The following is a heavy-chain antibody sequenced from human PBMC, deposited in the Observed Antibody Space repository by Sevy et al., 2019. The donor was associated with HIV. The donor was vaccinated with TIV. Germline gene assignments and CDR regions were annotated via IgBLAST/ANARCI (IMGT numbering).Heavy chain of an antibody. CDR2: ISSSGSTI. Sequence: GGSLRLSCAASGFTFSDYYMSWIRQAPGKGLEWVSYISSSGSTIYYADSVKGRFTISRDNAKNSLYLQMNSLRAEDTAVYYCATCWKNLGESYYYGMDVWGQGTTVTVSS. CDR1: GFTFSDYY. V-gene: IGHV3-11*01. CDR3: ATCWKNLGESYYYGMDV. D-gene: IGHD1-1*01. J-gene: IGHJ6*02.